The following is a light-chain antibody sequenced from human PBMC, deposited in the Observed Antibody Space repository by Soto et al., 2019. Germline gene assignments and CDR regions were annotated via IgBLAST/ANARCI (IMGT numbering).Light chain of an antibody. V-gene: IGKV1-5*03. CDR2: KAS. CDR3: QQYNIYSPWA. Sequence: DIQMTQSPSTLSASVGDRVTITCRASQSISSWLAWYQQKPGKAPKLLIYKASSLESGVPSRFSGSGSGTDFTLTICSLQPDDFAAYYCQQYNIYSPWAFGQGTKVDIK. J-gene: IGKJ1*01. CDR1: QSISSW.